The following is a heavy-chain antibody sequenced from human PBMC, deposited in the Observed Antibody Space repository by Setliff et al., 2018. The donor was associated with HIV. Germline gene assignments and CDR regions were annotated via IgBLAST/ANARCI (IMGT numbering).Heavy chain of an antibody. CDR3: VRDPGGIFDAFDV. CDR2: IRYDGSNK. CDR1: GFTFNTYG. J-gene: IGHJ3*01. D-gene: IGHD3-3*01. Sequence: LRLSCAASGFTFNTYGMHWVRQAPGKGLEWVAFIRYDGSNKYYADSVKGRFTISRDNAKNSLDLEMHSLTDEDTAVYYCVRDPGGIFDAFDVWGQGTMVTVSS. V-gene: IGHV3-30*02.